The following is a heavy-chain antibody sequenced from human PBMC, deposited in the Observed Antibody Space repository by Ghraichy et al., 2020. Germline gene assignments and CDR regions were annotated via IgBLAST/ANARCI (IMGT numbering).Heavy chain of an antibody. V-gene: IGHV4-59*01. Sequence: SETLSLTCTVSGGSISSYYWSWIRQPPGKGLEWIGYIYYSGSTNYNPSLKSRVTISVDTSRNQFSLKLSSVTAADTAVYYCARLLDDGYRLNDAFDIWGQGTMVTVSS. CDR3: ARLLDDGYRLNDAFDI. CDR2: IYYSGST. D-gene: IGHD5-24*01. J-gene: IGHJ3*02. CDR1: GGSISSYY.